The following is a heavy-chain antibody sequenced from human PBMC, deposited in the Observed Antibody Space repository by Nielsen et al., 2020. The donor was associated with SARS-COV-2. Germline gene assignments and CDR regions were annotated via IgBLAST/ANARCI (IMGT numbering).Heavy chain of an antibody. D-gene: IGHD3-10*01. CDR1: GYTFTSYG. V-gene: IGHV1-18*01. CDR3: ARDRGGPTGPVWKD. CDR2: ISAYNGNT. Sequence: ASVKVSCKASGYTFTSYGISWVRQAPGQGLEWMGWISAYNGNTNYAQKLQGRVTMTTDTSTSTAYMELRSLRSEDTAVYYCARDRGGPTGPVWKDWGQGTTVTVSS. J-gene: IGHJ6*02.